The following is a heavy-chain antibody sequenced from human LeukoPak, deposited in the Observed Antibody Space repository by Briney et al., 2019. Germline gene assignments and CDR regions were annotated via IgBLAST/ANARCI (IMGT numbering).Heavy chain of an antibody. CDR3: ARWTWGNFDY. Sequence: SETLSLTCTVSGGSIGSYYWSWFRQPPGKGPEWIGYIYYSGSTNYNPSLKSRVTISVDTSKNQFSLKLSSVTAADTAVYYCARWTWGNFDYWGQGTLVTVSS. CDR2: IYYSGST. D-gene: IGHD3-16*01. J-gene: IGHJ4*02. V-gene: IGHV4-59*01. CDR1: GGSIGSYY.